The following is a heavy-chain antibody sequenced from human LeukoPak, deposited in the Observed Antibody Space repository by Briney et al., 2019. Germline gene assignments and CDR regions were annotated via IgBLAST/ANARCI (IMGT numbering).Heavy chain of an antibody. Sequence: GGSLRLSCAGSGFIFSSYSMNWARQAPGKGLEWVGRIKSKTDGGTTDYAAPVKGRFTISRDDSKNTLYLQMNSLKTEDTAVYYCTTEGGTLAYCGGDCYRRFQHWGQGTLVTVSS. CDR2: IKSKTDGGTT. CDR1: GFIFSSYS. D-gene: IGHD2-21*02. CDR3: TTEGGTLAYCGGDCYRRFQH. V-gene: IGHV3-15*01. J-gene: IGHJ1*01.